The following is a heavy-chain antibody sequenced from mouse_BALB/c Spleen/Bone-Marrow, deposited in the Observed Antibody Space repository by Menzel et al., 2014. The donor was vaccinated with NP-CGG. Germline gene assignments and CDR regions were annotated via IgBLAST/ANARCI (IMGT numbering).Heavy chain of an antibody. CDR2: IYPGDGDA. V-gene: IGHV1-80*01. CDR1: GYAFSVYW. CDR3: ARGGISVDY. J-gene: IGHJ2*01. Sequence: QVQLKQSGAELVRPGSSVKISCKASGYAFSVYWMNWVKQRPGQGLEWTGQIYPGDGDANYNGKFKGRATLTADKSSNTAYMQLSSLTSEDSAVYFCARGGISVDYWGQGTTLTVSS.